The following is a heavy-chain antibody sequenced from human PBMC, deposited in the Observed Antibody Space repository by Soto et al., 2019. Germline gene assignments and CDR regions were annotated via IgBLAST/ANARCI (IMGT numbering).Heavy chain of an antibody. J-gene: IGHJ4*02. CDR2: IYSGVST. CDR1: GFTFSGNY. Sequence: GGSLRLSCAASGFTFSGNYMSWVRQAPGKGLEWVSVIYSGVSTSYADSVKGRFTISRDNSQNTLYLQMNSLRAEDTAVYYCARDSTVYHYFDYWGQGTLVTVSS. CDR3: ARDSTVYHYFDY. D-gene: IGHD4-17*01. V-gene: IGHV3-66*01.